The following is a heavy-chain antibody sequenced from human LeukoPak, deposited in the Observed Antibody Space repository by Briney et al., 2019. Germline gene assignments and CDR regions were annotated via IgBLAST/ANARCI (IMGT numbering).Heavy chain of an antibody. CDR1: GGTFSSYG. J-gene: IGHJ4*02. D-gene: IGHD3-22*01. CDR3: ARDRDRSGYYHY. CDR2: IIPILDIA. Sequence: GASVKVSCKASGGTFSSYGISWVRQAPGQGVERMGGIIPILDIASYAQKFQGRVTITADKATSTAYMELSSLRSEDTAVYYCARDRDRSGYYHYWGQGTLVTVSS. V-gene: IGHV1-69*10.